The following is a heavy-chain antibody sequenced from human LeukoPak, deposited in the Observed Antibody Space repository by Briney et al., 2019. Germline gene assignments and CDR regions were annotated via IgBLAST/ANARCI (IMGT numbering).Heavy chain of an antibody. V-gene: IGHV3-64*01. CDR2: IRSDGSST. CDR3: TRRYGGHSGWAGYHDS. Sequence: GGSLRLSCVASGFSFSAYIMHWVRQAPGKGLEYVSAIRSDGSSTFYPNSVKGRFTISRDNSKRTLCLQMVSLRAEDTAVYYCTRRYGGHSGWAGYHDSWGQGTLVTVSS. CDR1: GFSFSAYI. J-gene: IGHJ4*02. D-gene: IGHD6-19*01.